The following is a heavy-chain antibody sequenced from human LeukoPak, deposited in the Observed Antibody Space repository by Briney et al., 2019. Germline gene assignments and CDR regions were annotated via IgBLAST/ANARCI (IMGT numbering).Heavy chain of an antibody. CDR1: GFTFSSYS. Sequence: GGSLRLSCAASGFTFSSYSMNWVRQAPGKGLEWVSSISGSSSYIYYADSVKGRFTISRDNAKNSLYLQMNSLRAEDTAVYYCARGTYSSSWDLDYYYMDVWGKGTTVTISS. CDR2: ISGSSSYI. J-gene: IGHJ6*03. D-gene: IGHD6-13*01. V-gene: IGHV3-21*01. CDR3: ARGTYSSSWDLDYYYMDV.